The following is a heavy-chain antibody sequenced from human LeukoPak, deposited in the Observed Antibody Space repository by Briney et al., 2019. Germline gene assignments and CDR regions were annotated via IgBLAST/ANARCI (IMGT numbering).Heavy chain of an antibody. J-gene: IGHJ6*02. D-gene: IGHD6-19*01. Sequence: GSRRLSCAASGFTFSSYAMSWVRQTPGKGLEWVSGLSGSGGTTHYADSVKGRFTISRDNSKNTKNTLYLQMNSLRAEDTAVYYCARGVSIAVDVSYYGMDVWGQGTTVTVSS. V-gene: IGHV3-23*01. CDR2: LSGSGGTT. CDR3: ARGVSIAVDVSYYGMDV. CDR1: GFTFSSYA.